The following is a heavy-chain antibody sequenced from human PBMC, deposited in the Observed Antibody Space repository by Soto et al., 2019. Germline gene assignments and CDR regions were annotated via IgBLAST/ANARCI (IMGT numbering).Heavy chain of an antibody. V-gene: IGHV1-2*02. CDR1: GYTFSGYN. CDR3: ASDILWSAQKPIDF. CDR2: INPNSGAT. Sequence: ASVKVSCKASGYTFSGYNTHWVRQAPGQGLEWMGWINPNSGATNFARKFQGRVSMTRDTSIGTAYMELTNLTSDDTAVYFCASDILWSAQKPIDFWGQGTLVTVSS. J-gene: IGHJ4*02. D-gene: IGHD2-21*01.